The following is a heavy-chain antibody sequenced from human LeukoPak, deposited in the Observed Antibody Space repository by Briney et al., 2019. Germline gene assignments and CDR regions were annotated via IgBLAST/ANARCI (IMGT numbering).Heavy chain of an antibody. Sequence: GRSLRLSCAASGFTFSSYAMHWVRQAPGKGLEWVAVISYDGSNKYYADSVKGRFTISRDNSKNTQYLQMNSLRAEDTAVYYCARDRDIVVVVAAAIDYWGQGTLVTVSS. CDR1: GFTFSSYA. J-gene: IGHJ4*02. V-gene: IGHV3-30-3*01. D-gene: IGHD2-15*01. CDR2: ISYDGSNK. CDR3: ARDRDIVVVVAAAIDY.